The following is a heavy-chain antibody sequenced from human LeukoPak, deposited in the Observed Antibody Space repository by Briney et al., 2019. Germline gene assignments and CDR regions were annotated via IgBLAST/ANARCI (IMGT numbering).Heavy chain of an antibody. V-gene: IGHV5-51*01. J-gene: IGHJ6*03. CDR3: ARLGDSSSPVDDMDV. D-gene: IGHD6-13*01. CDR1: GYSFTSYW. CDR2: IYPGDSDT. Sequence: GESLKISCKGSGYSFTSYWIGWVRQMLGKGLEWMGIIYPGDSDTRYSPSFQGQVTISADKSISTAYLQWSSLKASDTAMYYCARLGDSSSPVDDMDVWGKGTTVTVSS.